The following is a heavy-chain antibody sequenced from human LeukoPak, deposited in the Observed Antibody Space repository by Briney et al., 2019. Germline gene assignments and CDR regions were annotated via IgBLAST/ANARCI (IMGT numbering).Heavy chain of an antibody. J-gene: IGHJ2*01. Sequence: TGGSLRLSCAASGFTFSSYAMHWVRQAPGKGLEYVSAISSNGGSTYYANSVKGRFTISRDNSKNTLYLQMGSLRAEDMAVYYCARGGWAYRYFDLWGRGTLVTVSS. V-gene: IGHV3-64*01. D-gene: IGHD6-19*01. CDR3: ARGGWAYRYFDL. CDR2: ISSNGGST. CDR1: GFTFSSYA.